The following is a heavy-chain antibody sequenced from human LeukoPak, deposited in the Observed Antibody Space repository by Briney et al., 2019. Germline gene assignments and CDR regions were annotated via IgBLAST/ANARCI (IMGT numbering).Heavy chain of an antibody. CDR2: IYYSGST. Sequence: KPSETLSLTCTVSGGSISSNSYYWGWIRQPPGKGLEWIGSIYYSGSTYYNPSLKSRVTISVDTSKNQFSLKLISVTAADTAMYYCAREGYCSGTTCLNWFDPWGQGTLVTVSS. D-gene: IGHD2-2*01. CDR3: AREGYCSGTTCLNWFDP. CDR1: GGSISSNSYY. V-gene: IGHV4-39*07. J-gene: IGHJ5*02.